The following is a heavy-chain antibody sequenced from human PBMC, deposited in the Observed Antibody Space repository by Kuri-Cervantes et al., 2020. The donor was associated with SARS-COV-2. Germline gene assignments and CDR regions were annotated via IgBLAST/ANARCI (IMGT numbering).Heavy chain of an antibody. J-gene: IGHJ4*02. D-gene: IGHD6-13*01. Sequence: ASVKVSCKTPETTFPNYDINWVRQATGQGLEWMGMVKTNSGNTLYAQFFQGRVTMTRDISTSTVYMELSSLTASDTAMYYCAVRGRDGPSSSSLNDGDYWGQGTLVTVSS. CDR1: ETTFPNYD. V-gene: IGHV1-8*01. CDR2: VKTNSGNT. CDR3: AVRGRDGPSSSSLNDGDY.